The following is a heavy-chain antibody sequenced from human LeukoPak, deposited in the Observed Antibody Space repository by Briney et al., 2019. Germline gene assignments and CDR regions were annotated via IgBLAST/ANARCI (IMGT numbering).Heavy chain of an antibody. J-gene: IGHJ6*02. CDR3: ARDLGDIVVVPAAKNYYGMDV. Sequence: GGSLRLSCAASGLTFSSHWMHWVRQAPGKGLEWVAVISYDGSNKYYADSVKGRFTISRDNSKNTLYLQMNSLRAEDTAVYYCARDLGDIVVVPAAKNYYGMDVWGQGTTVTVSS. D-gene: IGHD2-2*01. CDR2: ISYDGSNK. V-gene: IGHV3-30-3*01. CDR1: GLTFSSHW.